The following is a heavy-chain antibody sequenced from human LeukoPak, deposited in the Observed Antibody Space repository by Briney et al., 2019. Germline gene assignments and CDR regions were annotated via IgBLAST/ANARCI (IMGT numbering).Heavy chain of an antibody. CDR2: INSDGYSI. J-gene: IGHJ5*01. V-gene: IGHV3-74*03. Sequence: GGSLRLSCAASGFTFSGYWMHWVRQAPGKGLVWVSRINSDGYSITYADSVKGRLTISRDNAKNTLYLQMNSLIAEDTAVYFCTRAGYSSGFDSWGQGTLVTVSS. D-gene: IGHD6-19*01. CDR3: TRAGYSSGFDS. CDR1: GFTFSGYW.